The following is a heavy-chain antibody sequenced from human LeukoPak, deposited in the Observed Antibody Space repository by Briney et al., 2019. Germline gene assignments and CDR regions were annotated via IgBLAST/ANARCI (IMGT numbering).Heavy chain of an antibody. V-gene: IGHV1-69*13. J-gene: IGHJ4*02. CDR3: ASASYYYDSSGYPRTYYFDY. D-gene: IGHD3-22*01. CDR2: IIPIFGTA. CDR1: GGTFSIYA. Sequence: ASVKVSCKASGGTFSIYAISWVRQAPGQGLEWMGGIIPIFGTANYAQKFQGRVTITAAESTSTAYMELSSLRSEDTAVYYCASASYYYDSSGYPRTYYFDYWGQGTLVTVSS.